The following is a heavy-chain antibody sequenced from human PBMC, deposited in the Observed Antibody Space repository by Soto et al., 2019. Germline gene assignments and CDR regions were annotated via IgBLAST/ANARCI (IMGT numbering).Heavy chain of an antibody. J-gene: IGHJ5*02. V-gene: IGHV3-23*01. Sequence: GASVKVSCKASGDTFRKYGMSWVRQAPGKGLEWVSSISDSGDTTQYADSVKGRFTISRDNSKNTLYLQMNSLTAEDTAVYYCAKDRWFDPWGQGTLVTVSS. CDR1: GDTFRKYG. CDR2: ISDSGDTT. CDR3: AKDRWFDP.